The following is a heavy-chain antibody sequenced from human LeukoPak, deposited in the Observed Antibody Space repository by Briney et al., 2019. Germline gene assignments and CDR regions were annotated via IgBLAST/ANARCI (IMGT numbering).Heavy chain of an antibody. D-gene: IGHD6-13*01. CDR2: INPNSGGT. J-gene: IGHJ4*02. CDR3: ARDEGGSSSRRFYFDY. Sequence: ASVKVSCKASGYTFTGYYMHWVRQAPGQGLEWMGWINPNSGGTNYAQKFQGRVTMTRDTSISTAYMELSRLRSDDTAVYYCARDEGGSSSRRFYFDYWGQGTLVTVSS. V-gene: IGHV1-2*02. CDR1: GYTFTGYY.